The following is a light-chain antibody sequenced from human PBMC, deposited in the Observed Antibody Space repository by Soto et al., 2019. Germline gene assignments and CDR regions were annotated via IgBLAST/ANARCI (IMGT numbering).Light chain of an antibody. J-gene: IGKJ1*01. CDR2: DAS. CDR1: QGIRND. CDR3: LQDYSYPWT. Sequence: ALQMTQSPSSLSASVGDRLIITCRASQGIRNDLGWYQQKPGKAPKLLIYDASSLQSGVPSRFRGSGSGTDFTLTISSLQPEDFATYYCLQDYSYPWTFGQGTKVQIK. V-gene: IGKV1-6*01.